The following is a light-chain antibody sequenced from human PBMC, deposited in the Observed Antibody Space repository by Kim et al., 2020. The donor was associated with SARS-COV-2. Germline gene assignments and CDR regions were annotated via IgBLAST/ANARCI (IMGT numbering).Light chain of an antibody. J-gene: IGLJ3*02. CDR2: DVS. Sequence: QSALTQPRSVSGSPGQSVTISCTGTSSDVGDYNYVSWYQQHPGKAPKLMIYDVSKRPSGVPDRFSGSKSGNTASLTISGLQAEDEADYYCCSYAGSYTNWVFGGGTQLTVL. CDR1: SSDVGDYNY. V-gene: IGLV2-11*01. CDR3: CSYAGSYTNWV.